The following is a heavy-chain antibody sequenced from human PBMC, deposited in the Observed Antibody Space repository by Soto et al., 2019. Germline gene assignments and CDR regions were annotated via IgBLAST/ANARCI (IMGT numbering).Heavy chain of an antibody. CDR2: ISYTGST. V-gene: IGHV4-59*01. CDR1: CDSIRSYY. J-gene: IGHJ6*02. D-gene: IGHD2-15*01. CDR3: AREGVAAPYYYYGMDV. Sequence: SETLSLTCTVSCDSIRSYYWSRIRQPPGKGLEWIGYISYTGSTHYNPSLKSRVTISADTSKNQFSLKLSSVTTADTALYYCAREGVAAPYYYYGMDVWGQGSTVTVSS.